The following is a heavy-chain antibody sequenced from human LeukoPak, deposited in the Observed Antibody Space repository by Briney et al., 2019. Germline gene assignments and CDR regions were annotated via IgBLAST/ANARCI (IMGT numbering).Heavy chain of an antibody. CDR1: GFTFSNAW. Sequence: HGGSLRLSCAASGFTFSNAWMSWVRQAPGKGLEWVSAISGSGGSTYYADSVKGRFTISRDNSKNTLYLQMNSLRAEDTAVYYCAKGNGYYGSGSYPLLDYWGQGTLVTVSS. CDR2: ISGSGGST. V-gene: IGHV3-23*01. CDR3: AKGNGYYGSGSYPLLDY. D-gene: IGHD3-10*01. J-gene: IGHJ4*02.